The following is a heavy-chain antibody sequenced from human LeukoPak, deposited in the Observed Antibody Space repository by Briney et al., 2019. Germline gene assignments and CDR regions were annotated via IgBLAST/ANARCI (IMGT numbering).Heavy chain of an antibody. V-gene: IGHV3-30-3*01. CDR1: GFTFSSYA. D-gene: IGHD3-10*01. CDR2: ISYDGSNK. CDR3: ARVDGYYGSGSLDY. J-gene: IGHJ4*02. Sequence: GGSLRLSCAASGFTFSSYAMHWVRQAPGKGLEWVAVISYDGSNKYYADSVKGRFTISRDNSKNTLYLQMNSLRAEDTAVYYCARVDGYYGSGSLDYWGQGTLVTVSS.